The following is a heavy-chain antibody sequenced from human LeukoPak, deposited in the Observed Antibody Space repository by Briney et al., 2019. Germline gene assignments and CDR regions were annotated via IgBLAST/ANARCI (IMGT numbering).Heavy chain of an antibody. CDR2: INHSGST. CDR3: ASSGRYCSSTSCYWSWFDP. V-gene: IGHV4-34*01. J-gene: IGHJ5*02. Sequence: PSETLSLTCAVYGGSFSGYYWSWIRQPPGKGLEWIGEINHSGSTNYNPSLKGRVTISVDTSKNQFSLELSSVTAADTAVYYCASSGRYCSSTSCYWSWFDPWGQGTRSPSPQ. D-gene: IGHD2-2*01. CDR1: GGSFSGYY.